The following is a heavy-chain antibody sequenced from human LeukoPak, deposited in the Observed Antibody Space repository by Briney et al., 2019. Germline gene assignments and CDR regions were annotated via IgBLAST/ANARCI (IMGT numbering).Heavy chain of an antibody. Sequence: ASVKVSCKASGYTFTSYYMHWVRQAPGQGLEWMGIINPSGGSTSYAQKFQGRVTMPRDTSTSTVYMELSSLRSEDTAVYYCARDFTDILLPPIMGSRNWYFDLWGRGTLVTVSS. V-gene: IGHV1-46*01. D-gene: IGHD2-8*01. CDR3: ARDFTDILLPPIMGSRNWYFDL. J-gene: IGHJ2*01. CDR2: INPSGGST. CDR1: GYTFTSYY.